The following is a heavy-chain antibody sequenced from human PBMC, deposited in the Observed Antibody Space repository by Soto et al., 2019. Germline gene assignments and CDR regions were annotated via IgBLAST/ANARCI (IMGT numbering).Heavy chain of an antibody. V-gene: IGHV1-2*04. Sequence: ASVKVSCKASGYTFTGYYMHWVRQAPGQGLEWMGWINPNSGGTNYAQKFQGWVTMTRDTSISTAYMELSRLRSDDTAVYYCARDCPISIAVAPREGYGMDVWGQGTTVTVSS. J-gene: IGHJ6*02. CDR2: INPNSGGT. CDR1: GYTFTGYY. CDR3: ARDCPISIAVAPREGYGMDV. D-gene: IGHD6-19*01.